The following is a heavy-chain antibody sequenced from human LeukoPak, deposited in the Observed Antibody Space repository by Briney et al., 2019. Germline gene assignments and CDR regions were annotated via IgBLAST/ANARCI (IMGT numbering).Heavy chain of an antibody. D-gene: IGHD2-15*01. CDR1: GGSFSGYY. J-gene: IGHJ5*02. CDR3: ARGKEDIVVVVAATRTTREFDP. V-gene: IGHV4-34*01. CDR2: INHSGST. Sequence: SETPSLTCAVYGGSFSGYYWSWIRQPPGKGLEWIGEINHSGSTNYNPSLKSRVTISVDTSKNQFSLKLSSVTAADTAVYYCARGKEDIVVVVAATRTTREFDPWGQGTLVTVSS.